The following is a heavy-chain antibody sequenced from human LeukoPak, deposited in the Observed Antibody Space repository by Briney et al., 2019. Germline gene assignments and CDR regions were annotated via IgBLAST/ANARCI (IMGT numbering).Heavy chain of an antibody. V-gene: IGHV3-23*01. CDR3: AKKTQGSEYYFDY. J-gene: IGHJ4*02. CDR2: ISGSGGST. Sequence: GGSLRLPCAASVFTFSSYAMIWVRQAPGKGLEWVSAISGSGGSTYYADSVKGRFTISRDNSKNTLYLQMNSLRAEDTAVYYCAKKTQGSEYYFDYWGQGTLVTVSS. CDR1: VFTFSSYA.